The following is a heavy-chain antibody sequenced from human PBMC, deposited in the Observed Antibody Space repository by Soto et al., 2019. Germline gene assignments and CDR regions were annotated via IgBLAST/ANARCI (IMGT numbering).Heavy chain of an antibody. Sequence: ESGGGVVQPGRSLRLSCAASGFTFSSYGMHWVRQAPGKGLEWVAVIWYDGSNKYYADSVKGRFTISRDNSKNTLYLQMNSLRAEDTAVYYCARDPIVGATSSYYYYYGMDVWGQGTTVTVSS. J-gene: IGHJ6*02. D-gene: IGHD1-26*01. CDR3: ARDPIVGATSSYYYYYGMDV. CDR1: GFTFSSYG. CDR2: IWYDGSNK. V-gene: IGHV3-33*01.